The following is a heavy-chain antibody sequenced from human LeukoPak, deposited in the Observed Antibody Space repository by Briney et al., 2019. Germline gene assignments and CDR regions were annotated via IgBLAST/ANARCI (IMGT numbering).Heavy chain of an antibody. Sequence: GASVKVSCKASGYTFTDYYIHGVRQAPGQGLEWMGWINPNSGGTNYAQKFQGRVTMTRDTSISTAYMELSRLRSDDTAVYYCARGTLYVLNWFDPWGQGTLVTVSS. CDR2: INPNSGGT. CDR3: ARGTLYVLNWFDP. CDR1: GYTFTDYY. D-gene: IGHD2-8*01. V-gene: IGHV1-2*02. J-gene: IGHJ5*02.